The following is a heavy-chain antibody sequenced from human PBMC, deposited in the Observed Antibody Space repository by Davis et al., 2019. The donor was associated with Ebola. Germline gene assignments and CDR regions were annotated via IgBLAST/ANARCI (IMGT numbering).Heavy chain of an antibody. Sequence: PGGSLRLSCAASGFTFSSYAMHWVRQAPGKGLEWVAVISYDGSNKYYADSVKGRFTISRDNSKNTLYLQMNSLRAEDTAVYYCARDLLGHSSVAGTPPSDHGLYWGQGTLVTVSS. CDR1: GFTFSSYA. J-gene: IGHJ4*02. D-gene: IGHD6-19*01. CDR3: ARDLLGHSSVAGTPPSDHGLY. CDR2: ISYDGSNK. V-gene: IGHV3-30-3*01.